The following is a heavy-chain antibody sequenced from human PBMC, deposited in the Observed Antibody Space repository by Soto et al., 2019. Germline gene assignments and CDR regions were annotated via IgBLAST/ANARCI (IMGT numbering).Heavy chain of an antibody. CDR2: ISSTTRYV. J-gene: IGHJ5*01. CDR3: ARDPSAVRVGNWFES. CDR1: GFTFSRYG. Sequence: EVQLVESGGGLVKPGGSLRLSCAASGFTFSRYGMNWLRQAPGKGLEWVASISSTTRYVYYADSVKGRLSTSRDNAKNILYLEMYAMRTEDTAVYYCARDPSAVRVGNWFESWGQGTLVTVSS. V-gene: IGHV3-21*06.